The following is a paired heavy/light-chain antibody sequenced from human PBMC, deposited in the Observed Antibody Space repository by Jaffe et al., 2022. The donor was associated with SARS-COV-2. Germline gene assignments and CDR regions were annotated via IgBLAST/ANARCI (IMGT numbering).Heavy chain of an antibody. J-gene: IGHJ4*02. Sequence: QLQLQESGPGLVRPSETLSLTCTVSGASISSSTDYYWGWVRQPPGEGLEWIGTMYFSGSKEYNPSLKSRVAMFVDTSKNQLSLKLTSVTAADTAVYYCARLRGSGRPESFDYWGQGTLVTVSP. V-gene: IGHV4-39*01. CDR1: GASISSSTDYY. D-gene: IGHD6-19*01. CDR3: ARLRGSGRPESFDY. CDR2: MYFSGSK.
Light chain of an antibody. CDR1: SSDVGYYND. CDR2: DVS. CDR3: SSYAGSYTLL. J-gene: IGLJ2*01. V-gene: IGLV2-11*01. Sequence: QSALTQPRSVSGSPGQSVTISCTGTSSDVGYYNDVSWYQQHPGEAPKLMIFDVSKRPSGVPDRFSGSKSGSTASLTISGLRAEDEGDYYCSSYAGSYTLLLGGGTKLTVL.